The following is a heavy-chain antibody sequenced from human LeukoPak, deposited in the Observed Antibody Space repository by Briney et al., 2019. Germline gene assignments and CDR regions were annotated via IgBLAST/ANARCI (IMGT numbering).Heavy chain of an antibody. V-gene: IGHV3-66*01. CDR1: GFSVSSNY. D-gene: IGHD6-19*01. CDR3: ARASRWLAFDD. Sequence: PGGSLRLSCAASGFSVSSNYMAWVRQALGKGLEWVSVIYNGGSTKYGDSVQDRFTISRDKSKNTLHLQMNSLRAEDTALYYCARASRWLAFDDWGQGALVTVSA. CDR2: IYNGGST. J-gene: IGHJ4*02.